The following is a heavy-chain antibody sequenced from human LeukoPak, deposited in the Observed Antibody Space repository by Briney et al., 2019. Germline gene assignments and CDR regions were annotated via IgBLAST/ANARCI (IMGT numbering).Heavy chain of an antibody. CDR2: ISAYKGNT. V-gene: IGHV1-18*01. J-gene: IGHJ4*02. CDR3: ARGLWPTVAGYFDY. Sequence: GASVKVSCKASGYTFTSYGISWVRQAPGQGLEWMGWISAYKGNTNYAQKLQGRVTMTTDTSTSTAYMELRSLRSDDTAVYYCARGLWPTVAGYFDYWGQGTLVTVSS. D-gene: IGHD6-19*01. CDR1: GYTFTSYG.